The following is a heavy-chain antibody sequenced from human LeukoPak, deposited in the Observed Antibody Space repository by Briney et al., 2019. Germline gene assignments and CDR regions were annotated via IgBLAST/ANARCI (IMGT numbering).Heavy chain of an antibody. Sequence: GGSLRLSCAASGFTFSSYAMSWVRQAPGKGLEWVSAINGSGGSTYYADSVKGRFTISRDNSKNTLYLQMNSLRAEDTAVYYCAKDLKEGSSWYVNWFDPWGQGTLVTVSS. CDR1: GFTFSSYA. CDR3: AKDLKEGSSWYVNWFDP. D-gene: IGHD6-13*01. V-gene: IGHV3-23*01. CDR2: INGSGGST. J-gene: IGHJ5*02.